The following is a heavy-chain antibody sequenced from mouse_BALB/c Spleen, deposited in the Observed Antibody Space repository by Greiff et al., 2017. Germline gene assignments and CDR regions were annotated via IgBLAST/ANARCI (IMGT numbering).Heavy chain of an antibody. V-gene: IGHV1-82*01. D-gene: IGHD1-1*01. Sequence: QVQLKQSGPELVKPGASVKISCKASGYAFSSSWMNWVKQRPGQGLEWIGRIYPGDGDTNYNGKFKGKATLTADKSSSTAHMELLSLTSEDSAVYYCGRGGITTASFAYWGQGTLVTVSA. CDR2: IYPGDGDT. J-gene: IGHJ3*01. CDR1: GYAFSSSW. CDR3: GRGGITTASFAY.